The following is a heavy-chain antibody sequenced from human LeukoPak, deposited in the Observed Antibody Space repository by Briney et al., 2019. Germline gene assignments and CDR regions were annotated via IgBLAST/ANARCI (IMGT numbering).Heavy chain of an antibody. CDR3: ATDLGIRPYYYMDV. CDR1: GYTLTELS. Sequence: ASVKVSCKVSGYTLTELSMHWVRQAPGKGLEWMGGFDPEDGETIYAQKFQGRVTMTEDTSTDTAYMELGSLRSEDTAVYYCATDLGIRPYYYMDVWGKGTTVTVSS. CDR2: FDPEDGET. D-gene: IGHD7-27*01. J-gene: IGHJ6*03. V-gene: IGHV1-24*01.